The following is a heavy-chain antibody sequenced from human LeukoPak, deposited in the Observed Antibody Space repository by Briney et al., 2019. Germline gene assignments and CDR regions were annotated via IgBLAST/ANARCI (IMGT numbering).Heavy chain of an antibody. CDR2: IYYSGST. CDR3: ARTLSIAGAGLFDY. Sequence: PSETLSLTCTVSGGSISSSSYYWGWIRQPPGKGLEWIGSIYYSGSTYYNPSLKSRVTISVDTSKNQFSLKLSSVTAADTAVYYCARTLSIAGAGLFDYWGKGTLVTVSS. CDR1: GGSISSSSYY. D-gene: IGHD6-19*01. J-gene: IGHJ4*02. V-gene: IGHV4-39*01.